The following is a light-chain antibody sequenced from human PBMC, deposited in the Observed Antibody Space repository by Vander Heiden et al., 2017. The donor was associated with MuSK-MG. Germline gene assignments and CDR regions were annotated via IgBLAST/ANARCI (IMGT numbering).Light chain of an antibody. V-gene: IGKV1-39*01. CDR1: QSISSY. CDR2: AAS. Sequence: DIQMTQSPSSLSASVGDRVTITCRASQSISSYLNWYQQKPGKAPKLLIYAASSLQSGVPSRFSGSGSGTDFTLTISRLQPEDFATYYWQQSYSTVTFGQGTKVEIK. CDR3: QQSYSTVT. J-gene: IGKJ1*01.